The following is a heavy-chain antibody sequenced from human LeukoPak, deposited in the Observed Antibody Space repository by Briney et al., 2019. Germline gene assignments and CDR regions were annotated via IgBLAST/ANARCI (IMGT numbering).Heavy chain of an antibody. Sequence: SETLSLTCTVSGYSISSGYYWGWIRQPPGKGLEWIGSIYHSGSTYYNLSLKSRVTISVDTSKNQFSLKLSSVTAADTAVYYCARHEGGYYFDYWGQGTLVTVSS. J-gene: IGHJ4*02. CDR2: IYHSGST. V-gene: IGHV4-38-2*02. D-gene: IGHD3-16*01. CDR1: GYSISSGYY. CDR3: ARHEGGYYFDY.